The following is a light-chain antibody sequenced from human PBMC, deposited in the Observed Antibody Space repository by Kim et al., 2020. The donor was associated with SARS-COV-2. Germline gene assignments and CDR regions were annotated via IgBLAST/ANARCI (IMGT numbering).Light chain of an antibody. V-gene: IGLV1-40*01. Sequence: VTISCTGGSSNMGAGYGVHWYQQLPGTAPKLLIYNTSYRPSGVPDRFSGSKSGTSASLAITGLQAEDEADYYCQSYDSSLSGSSVFGTGTKVTVL. CDR3: QSYDSSLSGSSV. J-gene: IGLJ1*01. CDR2: NTS. CDR1: SSNMGAGYG.